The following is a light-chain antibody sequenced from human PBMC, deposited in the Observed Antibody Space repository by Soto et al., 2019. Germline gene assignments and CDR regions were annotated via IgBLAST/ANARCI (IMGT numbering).Light chain of an antibody. J-gene: IGKJ5*01. Sequence: DIQMTESPSTQPASVGDRVTITCRASQSISSWLAWYQQKPGRAPKLLIYDASNLEAGVPSRFRGSGSGTDFTFTISRLQPEDIATYYCQQYENLPTFGQGTRLEIK. CDR2: DAS. CDR3: QQYENLPT. CDR1: QSISSW. V-gene: IGKV1-33*01.